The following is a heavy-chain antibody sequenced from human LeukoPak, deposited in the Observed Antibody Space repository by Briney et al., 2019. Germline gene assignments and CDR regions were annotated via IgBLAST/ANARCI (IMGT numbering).Heavy chain of an antibody. CDR1: GFTFSSYS. J-gene: IGHJ5*02. V-gene: IGHV3-48*01. CDR2: ISSSSTI. CDR3: ARNKVPAATPGWFDP. Sequence: PGGSLRLSCAASGFTFSSYSMNWVRQAPGKGLEWVSYISSSSTIYYADSVKGRFTISRDNAKNSLYLQMNSLRAEDTAVYYCARNKVPAATPGWFDPWGQGTLVTVSS. D-gene: IGHD2-2*01.